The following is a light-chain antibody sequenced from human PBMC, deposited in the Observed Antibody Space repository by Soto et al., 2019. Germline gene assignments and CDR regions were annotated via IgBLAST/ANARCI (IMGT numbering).Light chain of an antibody. CDR3: QQYNNYRT. CDR2: DAS. Sequence: DIQMTQSPSTLSASVGDRVTIPFRASQSISTSLAWYQQKPGRAPKLLIYDASSLESGVPSRFSGSGSGTEFTLTVSSLQPDDFATYYCQQYNNYRTFGQGTKVDIK. CDR1: QSISTS. J-gene: IGKJ1*01. V-gene: IGKV1-5*01.